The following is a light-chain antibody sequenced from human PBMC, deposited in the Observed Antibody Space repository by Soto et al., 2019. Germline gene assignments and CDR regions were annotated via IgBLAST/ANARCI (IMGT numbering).Light chain of an antibody. CDR3: LAWDSSTYV. CDR1: KLGDKY. CDR2: QDS. V-gene: IGLV3-1*01. J-gene: IGLJ1*01. Sequence: SYELTQPPSVSVSPGQTASITCSGDKLGDKYACWYQQKPGQSPVLVIYQDSKRPSGIPERFSGSNSGNTATLTISGTQAMYEADYYCLAWDSSTYVFGTGTKLTVL.